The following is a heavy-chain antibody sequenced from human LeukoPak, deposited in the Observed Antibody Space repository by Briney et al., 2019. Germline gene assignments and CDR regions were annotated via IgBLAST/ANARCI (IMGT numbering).Heavy chain of an antibody. CDR1: GYTFTDYY. CDR3: ASAYGYYLSWNAFDI. CDR2: INPNSGGT. J-gene: IGHJ3*02. D-gene: IGHD3-22*01. Sequence: ASMKVSCKASGYTFTDYYIHWVRQAPGQGLEWMGWINPNSGGTHYAQKIQGRVTMTRDTSISTAYMVLSRLRSDDTAVYYCASAYGYYLSWNAFDIWGQGTMVTVSS. V-gene: IGHV1-2*02.